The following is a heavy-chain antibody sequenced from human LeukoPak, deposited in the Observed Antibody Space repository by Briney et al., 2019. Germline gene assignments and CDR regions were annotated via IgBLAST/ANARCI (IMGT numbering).Heavy chain of an antibody. J-gene: IGHJ5*01. D-gene: IGHD4-17*01. CDR2: TTGGGVT. V-gene: IGHV3-66*02. CDR3: ARDRNDYGDYPDS. CDR1: GFTFSNFC. Sequence: GGSLRLSCAASGFTFSNFCMMWVRQAPGKGLEWVSSTTGGGVTYYADSVKGRFTISRDNSKNTLYLQMNSLRAEDTAVYYCARDRNDYGDYPDSWGQGTLVTVSS.